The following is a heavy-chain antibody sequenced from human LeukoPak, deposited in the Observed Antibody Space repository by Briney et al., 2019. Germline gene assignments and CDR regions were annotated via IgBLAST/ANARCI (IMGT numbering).Heavy chain of an antibody. D-gene: IGHD5-18*01. Sequence: GGSLRLSCAASGFTFSSYWMSWVRQAPGKGLEWVANINQDGSEKYYVDSVKGRFTISRDNSKNTLYLQMNSLRAEDTAVYYCARDFSVSSPYSYGFDYWGQGTLVTVPS. J-gene: IGHJ4*02. CDR3: ARDFSVSSPYSYGFDY. CDR1: GFTFSSYW. V-gene: IGHV3-7*03. CDR2: INQDGSEK.